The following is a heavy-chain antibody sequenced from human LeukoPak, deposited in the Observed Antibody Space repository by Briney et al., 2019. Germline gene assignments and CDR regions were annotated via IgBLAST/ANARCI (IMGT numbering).Heavy chain of an antibody. D-gene: IGHD3-9*01. Sequence: ASAKVSCAASGYTSTGFYMHWVRQAPGQGREWMGRINPNSVGTNYAQKFQGRVTMTRDTSISTAYMELSRLRSDDTAVYYCARGIPPGYDILTGLPPEDYWGQGTLVTVSS. CDR3: ARGIPPGYDILTGLPPEDY. J-gene: IGHJ4*02. CDR2: INPNSVGT. V-gene: IGHV1-2*06. CDR1: GYTSTGFY.